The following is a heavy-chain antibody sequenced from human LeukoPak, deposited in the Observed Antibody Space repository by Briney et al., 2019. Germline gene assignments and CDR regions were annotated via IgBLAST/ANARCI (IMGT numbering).Heavy chain of an antibody. CDR1: GFTFSSYA. V-gene: IGHV3-23*01. J-gene: IGHJ2*01. CDR3: ARRAYGDYGRWYYDL. Sequence: PGGSLRLSCAASGFTFSSYAMSWVRQAPGKGLEWVSAISGSGGSTYYADSVKGRFTISRDNSKNTLYLQMNSLRAEDTAVYYCARRAYGDYGRWYYDLWGRGTLVTVSS. CDR2: ISGSGGST. D-gene: IGHD4-17*01.